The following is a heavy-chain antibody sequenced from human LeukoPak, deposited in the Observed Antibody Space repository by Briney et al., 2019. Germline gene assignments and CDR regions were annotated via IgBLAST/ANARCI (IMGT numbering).Heavy chain of an antibody. CDR3: ARKYCSSTSCLFDC. J-gene: IGHJ4*02. Sequence: GGSLRLSCAASGFTFSSYEMNWVRQAPGKGLEWVSYISSSGSSIYYADSVKGRFTISRDNAKNSLYLQMNSLRAEDTAVYYCARKYCSSTSCLFDCWGQGTLVTVSS. CDR1: GFTFSSYE. V-gene: IGHV3-48*03. CDR2: ISSSGSSI. D-gene: IGHD2-2*01.